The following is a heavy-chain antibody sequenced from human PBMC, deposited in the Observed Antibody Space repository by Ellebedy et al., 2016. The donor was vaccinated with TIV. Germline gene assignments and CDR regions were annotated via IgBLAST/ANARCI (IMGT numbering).Heavy chain of an antibody. J-gene: IGHJ4*02. D-gene: IGHD6-19*01. CDR1: GYAFGSYG. CDR3: ARDLSSGRSPRIDY. Sequence: ASVKVSCKASGYAFGSYGISWVRQAPGQGLEWMGWISAYNGNTNYAQKFQGRVTMTTDTSTSTAYMELRSLRSDDTAVYYCARDLSSGRSPRIDYWGQGTLVTVSS. CDR2: ISAYNGNT. V-gene: IGHV1-18*01.